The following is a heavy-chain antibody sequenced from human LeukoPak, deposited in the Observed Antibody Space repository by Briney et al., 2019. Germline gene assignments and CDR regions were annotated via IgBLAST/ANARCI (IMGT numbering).Heavy chain of an antibody. CDR1: GYTFTTYG. Sequence: ASVKVSCKASGYTFTTYGISWVRQAPGQGLEWMGWISTYNANTDYAQKLQGRVTMTTDTSSSTAYMELSRLRFDDTVVYYCARGPRITIFGVVMANDAFDIWGQGTMVTVSS. D-gene: IGHD3-3*01. V-gene: IGHV1-18*01. J-gene: IGHJ3*02. CDR2: ISTYNANT. CDR3: ARGPRITIFGVVMANDAFDI.